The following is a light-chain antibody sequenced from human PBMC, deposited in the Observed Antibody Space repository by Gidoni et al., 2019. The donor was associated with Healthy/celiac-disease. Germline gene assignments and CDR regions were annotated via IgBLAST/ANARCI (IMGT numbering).Light chain of an antibody. J-gene: IGKJ1*01. CDR1: QGISSY. CDR2: AAS. CDR3: QQLNSYPRT. V-gene: IGKV1-9*01. Sequence: DIQLTQSPSFLSGSVGDRVTITCRASQGISSYLAWYQQKPGKAPKFLIYAASTLQSGVPSRFSGSGSGTEFTLTISSLQPEEFATYYCQQLNSYPRTFGQGTKVEIK.